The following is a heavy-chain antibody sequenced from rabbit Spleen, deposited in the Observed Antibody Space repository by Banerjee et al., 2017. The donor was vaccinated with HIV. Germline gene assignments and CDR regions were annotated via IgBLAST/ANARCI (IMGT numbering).Heavy chain of an antibody. CDR2: INTYTDKG. CDR3: ARDLTSVIGWNFNL. J-gene: IGHJ4*01. CDR1: RFSFSDRDV. V-gene: IGHV1S40*01. Sequence: QSLQESGGGLVQPGGSLTLTCKASRFSFSDRDVMCWVRQAPGKGLEWIACINTYTDKGVYATWAKGRFTISRTSSTTVTLQMTSLTAADTATYFCARDLTSVIGWNFNLWGPGTLVTVS. D-gene: IGHD1-1*01.